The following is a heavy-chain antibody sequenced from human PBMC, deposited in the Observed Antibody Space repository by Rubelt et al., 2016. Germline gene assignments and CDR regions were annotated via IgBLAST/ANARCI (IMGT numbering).Heavy chain of an antibody. CDR1: GLSLSTGGVA. Sequence: QVTLRESGPALVKPTQTLTLTCTLSGLSLSTGGVAVGWIRQPPGKALEWLALIFWDDDKRYSPSLRSRLTIPKDTSTNQLFLTRTSMDPVDTATYYLAHPNGNTWRQRAFDSWGQGTVVTVSS. D-gene: IGHD5-18*01. V-gene: IGHV2-5*02. J-gene: IGHJ3*02. CDR3: AHPNGNTWRQRAFDS. CDR2: IFWDDDK.